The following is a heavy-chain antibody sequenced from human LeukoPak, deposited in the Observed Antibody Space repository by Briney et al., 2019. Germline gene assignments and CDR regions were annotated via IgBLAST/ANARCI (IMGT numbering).Heavy chain of an antibody. CDR1: GFTFSSYS. J-gene: IGHJ3*02. CDR3: ARLWYDSSGYYYGSDAFDI. CDR2: ISSSSSYI. Sequence: PGGSLRLSCAASGFTFSSYSMNWVRQAPGKGLEWVSSISSSSSYIYYADSVKGRFTISRDNAKNSLYLQMNSLRAEDTAVYYCARLWYDSSGYYYGSDAFDIWGQGATVTVSS. D-gene: IGHD3-22*01. V-gene: IGHV3-21*01.